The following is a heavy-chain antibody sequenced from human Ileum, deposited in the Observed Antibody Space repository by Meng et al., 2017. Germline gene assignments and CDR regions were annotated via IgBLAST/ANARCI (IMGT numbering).Heavy chain of an antibody. J-gene: IGHJ4*02. CDR3: VRHGGKYFDS. D-gene: IGHD2-15*01. Sequence: LPGSGPALVAPSGPLSFTFPVSGGSISSSFYWSWVRQSPGKGLEWIGQIYLAGSPNYNPSLESRVTISVDKSKNQFSLRLTSVTAADTAIFYCVRHGGKYFDSWGQGTLVTVSS. CDR1: GGSISSSFY. V-gene: IGHV4-4*02. CDR2: IYLAGSP.